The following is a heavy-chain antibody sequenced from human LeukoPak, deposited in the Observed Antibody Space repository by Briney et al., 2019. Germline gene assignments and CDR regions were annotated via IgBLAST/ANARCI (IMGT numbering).Heavy chain of an antibody. J-gene: IGHJ3*02. CDR3: ASIYSDYAFDI. CDR1: GFTFSSYE. D-gene: IGHD5-12*01. CDR2: ISSSGSTI. Sequence: PGGSLRLSCAASGFTFSSYEMNWVRQAPGKGLEWVSYISSSGSTIYYADSVKGRFTISRDNAKNSLYLQMNSLRAEDTAVYYCASIYSDYAFDIWGQGTLVTVSS. V-gene: IGHV3-48*03.